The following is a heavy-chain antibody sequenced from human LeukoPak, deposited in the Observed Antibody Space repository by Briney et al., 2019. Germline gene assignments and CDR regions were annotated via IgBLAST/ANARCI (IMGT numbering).Heavy chain of an antibody. CDR3: ARDPYGSGRKGS. J-gene: IGHJ5*02. V-gene: IGHV3-11*04. D-gene: IGHD3-10*01. Sequence: GGSLRLSCVASGFTFSDDYMTWIRQAPGKGLEWVSYISSSGSDIYNADSVKGRFTISRDNAKNSLYLQMNSLRAEDTAVYYCARDPYGSGRKGSWGQGTLVTVSS. CDR1: GFTFSDDY. CDR2: ISSSGSDI.